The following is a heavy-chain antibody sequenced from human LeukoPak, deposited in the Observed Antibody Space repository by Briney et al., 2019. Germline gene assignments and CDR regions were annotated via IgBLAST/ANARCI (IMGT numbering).Heavy chain of an antibody. J-gene: IGHJ4*02. CDR2: MNPNTGNA. CDR1: GYTSTNFD. D-gene: IGHD2-21*02. Sequence: ASVKVSCKASGYTSTNFDINWVRQATGQGLEWMGWMNPNTGNAGYAQKFQDRVTITWDASRSTAYMDLSSLRSEDTAVYYCARDRVTQDYFDYWGQGTLVTVSS. CDR3: ARDRVTQDYFDY. V-gene: IGHV1-8*03.